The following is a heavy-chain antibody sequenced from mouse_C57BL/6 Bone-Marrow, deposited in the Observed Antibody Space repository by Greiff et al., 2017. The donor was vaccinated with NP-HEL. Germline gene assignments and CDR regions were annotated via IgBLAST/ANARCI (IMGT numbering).Heavy chain of an antibody. Sequence: VQLQQPGAELVKPGASVKLSCKASGYTFTSYWMQWVKQRPGQGLEWIGEIDPSDSYTNYNQKFKGKATLTVDTSSSAAYMQLSSLTSEDSAVYYCAREGGIYYGYDEWDYFDYWGQGTTLTVSS. CDR1: GYTFTSYW. D-gene: IGHD2-2*01. J-gene: IGHJ2*01. V-gene: IGHV1-50*01. CDR3: AREGGIYYGYDEWDYFDY. CDR2: IDPSDSYT.